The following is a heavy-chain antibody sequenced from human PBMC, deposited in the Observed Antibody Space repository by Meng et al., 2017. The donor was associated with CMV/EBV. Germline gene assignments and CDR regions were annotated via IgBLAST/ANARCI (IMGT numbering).Heavy chain of an antibody. CDR3: AGTCTSCNNWFDP. CDR2: INPYSGGT. J-gene: IGHJ5*02. Sequence: ASVKVSCKASGYTFTGYYMHWVRQAPGQGLEWMGWINPYSGGTNYAQKFQGRVTMTRDTSISTAYMELSRLRSDDTAVYYCAGTCTSCNNWFDPWGQGTLVTVSS. D-gene: IGHD2-2*01. V-gene: IGHV1-2*02. CDR1: GYTFTGYY.